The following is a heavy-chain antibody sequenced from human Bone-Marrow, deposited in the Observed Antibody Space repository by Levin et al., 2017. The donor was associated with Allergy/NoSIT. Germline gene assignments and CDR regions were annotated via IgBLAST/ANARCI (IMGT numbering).Heavy chain of an antibody. CDR1: GYSFTGYY. D-gene: IGHD4-17*01. J-gene: IGHJ4*02. Sequence: ASVKVSCKASGYSFTGYYIHWVRQAPGPGFEWMGRINPNNGDTNYAQKFQGRVTMTRDTSISTVYMELSSLRYDDTAVYYCARRIVADYDLYGYWGQGTLVTVSS. CDR2: INPNNGDT. CDR3: ARRIVADYDLYGY. V-gene: IGHV1-2*02.